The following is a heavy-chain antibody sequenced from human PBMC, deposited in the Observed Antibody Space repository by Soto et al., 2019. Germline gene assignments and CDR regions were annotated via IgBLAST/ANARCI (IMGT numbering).Heavy chain of an antibody. CDR2: ISGSGAGT. CDR1: GVPFRNYA. D-gene: IGHD2-2*01. J-gene: IGHJ5*02. V-gene: IGHV3-23*01. CDR3: AQGQSITSCDWCDP. Sequence: EAQLLESGGGLVQPGGSLRLSCAASGVPFRNYAMSWVSQAPGKGLEWVSAISGSGAGTYYADSVKGRFTVSRDNSKNTLCLQMNSLIDEDTAVSYCAQGQSITSCDWCDPWGQGTLASVSA.